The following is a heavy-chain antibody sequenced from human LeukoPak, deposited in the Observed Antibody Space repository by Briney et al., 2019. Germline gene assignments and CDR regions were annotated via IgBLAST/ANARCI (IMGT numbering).Heavy chain of an antibody. V-gene: IGHV3-66*01. Sequence: GGSLRLSCAASGFTVSSNYMSWVRQAPGKGLEWVSVIYSGGSTYYADSVKGRFTISRDNSKNTLYLQMNSLRAEDTAVYYCARDMYYYDSSGYSPFDYWGQGTLITVSS. CDR1: GFTVSSNY. D-gene: IGHD3-22*01. CDR3: ARDMYYYDSSGYSPFDY. J-gene: IGHJ4*02. CDR2: IYSGGST.